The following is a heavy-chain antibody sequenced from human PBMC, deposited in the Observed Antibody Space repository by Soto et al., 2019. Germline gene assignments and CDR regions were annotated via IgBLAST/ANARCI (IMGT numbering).Heavy chain of an antibody. Sequence: PSETLSLTCTVSGGSISSSSYYWGWIRQPPGKGLEWIGSIYYSGSTYYNPSLKSRVTISVDTSKNQFSLKLSSVTAADTAVYYCARLGGDGYDNRIDYWGQGTLVTVSS. V-gene: IGHV4-39*01. J-gene: IGHJ4*02. CDR2: IYYSGST. CDR1: GGSISSSSYY. CDR3: ARLGGDGYDNRIDY. D-gene: IGHD5-12*01.